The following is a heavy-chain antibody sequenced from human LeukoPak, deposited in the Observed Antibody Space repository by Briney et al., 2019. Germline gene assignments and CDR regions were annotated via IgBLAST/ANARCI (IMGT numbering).Heavy chain of an antibody. J-gene: IGHJ4*02. CDR1: GGTFSSYA. D-gene: IGHD3-22*01. V-gene: IGHV1-69*05. CDR3: ARNFLDSSGYYPRVYFDY. Sequence: SVKVSCKASGGTFSSYAISWMRQAPGQGLEWMGGIIPIFGTANYAQKFQGRVTITTDESTSTAYMELSNLRSEDTAVYYCARNFLDSSGYYPRVYFDYWGQGTLVTVSS. CDR2: IIPIFGTA.